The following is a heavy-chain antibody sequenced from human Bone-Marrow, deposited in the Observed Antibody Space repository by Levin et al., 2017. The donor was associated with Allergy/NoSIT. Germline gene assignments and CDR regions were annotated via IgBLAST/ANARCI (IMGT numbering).Heavy chain of an antibody. CDR3: ARGRPQYCSGGTCGNYYFDY. Sequence: ASVKVSCKASGYTFSSYDINWVRQATGQGLEWMGWMNPHISNLGYTQKFQGRVTMTRNTSISTAYMELFSLKSDDTAVYYCARGRPQYCSGGTCGNYYFDYWGQGTLVTVSS. CDR2: MNPHISNL. V-gene: IGHV1-8*01. J-gene: IGHJ4*02. D-gene: IGHD2-15*01. CDR1: GYTFSSYD.